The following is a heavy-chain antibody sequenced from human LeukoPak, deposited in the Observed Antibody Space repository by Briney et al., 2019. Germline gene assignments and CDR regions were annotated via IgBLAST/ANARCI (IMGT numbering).Heavy chain of an antibody. D-gene: IGHD5-24*01. V-gene: IGHV4-59*01. CDR3: ARGVDRDGYNLIDY. J-gene: IGHJ4*02. CDR1: GGSISSYY. Sequence: SETLSLTCTVSGGSISSYYWSWIRQPPGKGLEWIGYIYYSGSTNYNPSLKSRVTISVDTSKNQFSLKLSSVTAADMAVYYCARGVDRDGYNLIDYWGQGTLVTVSS. CDR2: IYYSGST.